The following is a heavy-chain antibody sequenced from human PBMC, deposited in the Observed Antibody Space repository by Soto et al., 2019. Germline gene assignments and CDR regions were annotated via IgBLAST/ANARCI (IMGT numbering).Heavy chain of an antibody. D-gene: IGHD1-26*01. CDR1: GESVSVTNW. J-gene: IGHJ6*03. CDR2: IFHTGVS. CDR3: SRLPFAQLSTTYYCDDRDV. Sequence: QMQLQQSGPGLVNPSGTLSLTCAVSGESVSVTNWWTWVRQPPGKGREWIGEIFHTGVSNYNPSLKSRLTKSVDKSKNQFSLNLTSVTAADTVVYYCSRLPFAQLSTTYYCDDRDVWGQGTAVTVS. V-gene: IGHV4-4*02.